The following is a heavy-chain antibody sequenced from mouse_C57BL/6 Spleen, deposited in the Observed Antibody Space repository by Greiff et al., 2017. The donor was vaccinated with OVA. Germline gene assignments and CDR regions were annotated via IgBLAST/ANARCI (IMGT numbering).Heavy chain of an antibody. Sequence: DVMLVESGGGLVKPGGSLKLSCAASGFTFSSYAMSWVRQTPEKRLEWVATISDGGSYTYYPDNVKGRFTISRDNAKNNLYLQMSHLKSEDTAMYYCAREYYSNYLDYWGQGTTLTVSS. V-gene: IGHV5-4*01. CDR2: ISDGGSYT. J-gene: IGHJ2*01. D-gene: IGHD2-5*01. CDR3: AREYYSNYLDY. CDR1: GFTFSSYA.